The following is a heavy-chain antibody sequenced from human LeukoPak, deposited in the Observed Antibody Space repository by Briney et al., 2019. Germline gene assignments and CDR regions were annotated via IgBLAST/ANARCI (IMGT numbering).Heavy chain of an antibody. Sequence: ASVEVSCRSCGYIFNSYYMHWVRQPPGQGLEWMGIINPSGGSTSYEQKLQRRVTMTRDTSTSTVSMELSSLRSEDTAVYYCARVHTSRRAFNIWGQGTMVTVSS. V-gene: IGHV1-46*02. CDR2: INPSGGST. CDR3: ARVHTSRRAFNI. J-gene: IGHJ3*02. CDR1: GYIFNSYY. D-gene: IGHD6-6*01.